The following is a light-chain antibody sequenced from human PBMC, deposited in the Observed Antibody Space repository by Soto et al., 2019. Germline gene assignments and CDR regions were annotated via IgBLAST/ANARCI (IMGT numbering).Light chain of an antibody. CDR1: SGDVGGYNS. Sequence: QSVLTQPASVSGSPGQSIAISCTGTSGDVGGYNSVAWYQQHPGEVPKLLIYDVNNRPSGVSSRFSGSRSGNTASLTISGLQADEEADYYCTSYTTDSTLFGGGTKLTVL. CDR3: TSYTTDSTL. CDR2: DVN. J-gene: IGLJ2*01. V-gene: IGLV2-14*01.